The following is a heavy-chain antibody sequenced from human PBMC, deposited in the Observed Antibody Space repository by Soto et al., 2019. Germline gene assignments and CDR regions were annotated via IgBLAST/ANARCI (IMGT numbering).Heavy chain of an antibody. V-gene: IGHV5-51*01. CDR3: ARSQFDYVWGTSGYFDS. CDR2: IYPGDSDA. D-gene: IGHD3-16*01. J-gene: IGHJ4*02. Sequence: GESLKISCKGSGYSFTTHWVGWVRQMPGKGLEWMGIIYPGDSDARYSPSFQGQVTISVDESITTAFLQWSSLKASDTAMYYCARSQFDYVWGTSGYFDSWGQGTLDTVSS. CDR1: GYSFTTHW.